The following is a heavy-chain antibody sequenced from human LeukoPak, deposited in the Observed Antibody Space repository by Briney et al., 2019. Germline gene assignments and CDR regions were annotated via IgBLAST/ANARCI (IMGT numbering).Heavy chain of an antibody. V-gene: IGHV4-39*01. CDR1: GGSISSSSYY. D-gene: IGHD2-21*02. CDR2: IYYSGST. J-gene: IGHJ4*02. CDR3: AGTGMSFCGGDCYPHSDTIDY. Sequence: KSSETLSLTCTVSGGSISSSSYYWGWIRQPPGKGLEWIGSIYYSGSTYYNPSLKSRVTISVDTSKNQFSLKLSSVTAADTAVYYCAGTGMSFCGGDCYPHSDTIDYWGQGTLVTVSS.